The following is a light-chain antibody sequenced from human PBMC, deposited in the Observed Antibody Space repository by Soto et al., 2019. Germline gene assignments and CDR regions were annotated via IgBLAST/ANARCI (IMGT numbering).Light chain of an antibody. J-gene: IGLJ1*01. CDR3: QSYDSSLSGSRF. Sequence: QSVLTQPPSVSGAPGQRVTISCTGSSSNIGAGYDVHWYQQLPGTAPKLLIYANNNRPSGVPDRFSGSKSVTSASLAITGLQAEDEADYYCQSYDSSLSGSRFFGTGTKVTVL. CDR2: ANN. CDR1: SSNIGAGYD. V-gene: IGLV1-40*01.